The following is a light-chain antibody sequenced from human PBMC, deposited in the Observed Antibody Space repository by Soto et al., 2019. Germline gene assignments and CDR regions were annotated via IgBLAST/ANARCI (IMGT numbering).Light chain of an antibody. CDR1: QAISID. Sequence: IQMTQSPSSLSASVGDRVTITCRASQAISIDVGWYQQKPGEAPQLVIYAASRLQSGVPSRFSGSGSATDFTLTISSLQPEDSATYYCLQDYSYPRTFGHGTKVDIK. V-gene: IGKV1-6*01. CDR2: AAS. J-gene: IGKJ1*01. CDR3: LQDYSYPRT.